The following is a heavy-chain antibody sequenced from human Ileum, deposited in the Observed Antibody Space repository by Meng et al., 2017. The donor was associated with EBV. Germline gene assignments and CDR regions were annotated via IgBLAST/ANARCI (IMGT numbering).Heavy chain of an antibody. D-gene: IGHD6-13*01. CDR3: ARPIAAAGWFDP. V-gene: IGHV4-39*01. Sequence: LALQESGPALVKPSETLSLTCTVSGGPINSSSDYWGWIRQPPGKGLEWIGSIYYSGRTYYNPSLKSRVTISVDTSKNQFSLKMSSVTAADTAVYYCARPIAAAGWFDPWGQGTLVTVSS. CDR2: IYYSGRT. CDR1: GGPINSSSDY. J-gene: IGHJ5*02.